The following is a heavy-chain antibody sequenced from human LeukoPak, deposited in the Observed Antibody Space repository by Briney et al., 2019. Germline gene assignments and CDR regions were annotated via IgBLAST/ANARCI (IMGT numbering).Heavy chain of an antibody. Sequence: GGSLRLSCSASGFTFSSYGMHWVRQAPGKGLEWVAVIWYDGSNKYYADSVKGRFTISRDNSKNTLFLQMNSLRAEDTAVYYCARERAAAANPIDYWGQGTLVTVSS. CDR3: ARERAAAANPIDY. D-gene: IGHD6-13*01. V-gene: IGHV3-33*08. J-gene: IGHJ4*02. CDR1: GFTFSSYG. CDR2: IWYDGSNK.